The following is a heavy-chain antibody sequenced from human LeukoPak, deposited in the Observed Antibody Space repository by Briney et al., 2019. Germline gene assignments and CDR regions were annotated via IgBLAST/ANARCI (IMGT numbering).Heavy chain of an antibody. V-gene: IGHV3-48*01. D-gene: IGHD6-13*01. CDR1: GFTFSSYS. J-gene: IGHJ4*02. CDR2: ISSSSTI. Sequence: GGSLRHSCAASGFTFSSYSMNWVRQAPGKGLEWVSYISSSSTIYYADSVKGRFTISRDNAKNSLYLQMNSLRAEDTAVYYCARVWSITAAFDYWGQGTLVTVSS. CDR3: ARVWSITAAFDY.